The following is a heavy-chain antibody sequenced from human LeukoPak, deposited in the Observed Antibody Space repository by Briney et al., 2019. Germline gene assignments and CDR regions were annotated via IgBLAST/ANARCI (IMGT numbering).Heavy chain of an antibody. V-gene: IGHV4-34*01. CDR2: INHSGST. CDR1: GGSINSYY. J-gene: IGHJ5*02. Sequence: SETLSLTCTVSGGSINSYYWSWIRQPPGKGLEWIGEINHSGSTKYNPSLKSRVTISVDTSKNEFSLKLSSVTAADTAVYYCASCYYDSSGYYLNWFDPWGQGTLVTVSS. D-gene: IGHD3-22*01. CDR3: ASCYYDSSGYYLNWFDP.